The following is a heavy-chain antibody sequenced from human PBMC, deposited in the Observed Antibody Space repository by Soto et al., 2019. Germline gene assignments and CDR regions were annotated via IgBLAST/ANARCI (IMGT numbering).Heavy chain of an antibody. CDR2: IYTSGST. D-gene: IGHD6-19*01. J-gene: IGHJ5*02. CDR1: GGSISSYY. V-gene: IGHV4-4*07. CDR3: ARDRRSRLDRFDP. Sequence: SETLSLTCTVSGGSISSYYWSWIRHPAGKGLEWIGRIYTSGSTNYNPSLKSRVTMSVDTSKNQFSLKLSSVTAADTAVYYCARDRRSRLDRFDPWGQGTLVTVSS.